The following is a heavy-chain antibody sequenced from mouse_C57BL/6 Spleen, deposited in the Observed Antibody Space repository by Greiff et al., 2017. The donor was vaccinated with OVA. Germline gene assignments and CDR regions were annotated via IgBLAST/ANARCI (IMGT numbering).Heavy chain of an antibody. D-gene: IGHD2-1*01. Sequence: QVQLQQPGAELVRPGSSVKLSCKASGYTFTSYWMDWVKQRPGQGLEWIGNIYPSDSETHYNQKFKDKATLTVDKSSSTAYMQLSSLTSEDSAVYYCASFRDFYSPWWGQGTTLTVSS. CDR2: IYPSDSET. V-gene: IGHV1-61*01. CDR3: ASFRDFYSPW. CDR1: GYTFTSYW. J-gene: IGHJ2*01.